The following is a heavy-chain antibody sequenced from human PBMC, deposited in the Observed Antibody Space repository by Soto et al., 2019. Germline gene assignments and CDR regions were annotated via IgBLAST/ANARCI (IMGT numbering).Heavy chain of an antibody. Sequence: SETLSLTCAVSGGSISSGGYSWSWIRQPPGKGLEWIGYIFHSGSTNYNPSLKSRVTISVDTSKNQFSLKLSSVTAADTAVYYCARDYGGNSDYWGQGTLVTVSS. J-gene: IGHJ4*02. D-gene: IGHD4-17*01. CDR3: ARDYGGNSDY. CDR1: GGSISSGGYS. V-gene: IGHV4-30-2*01. CDR2: IFHSGST.